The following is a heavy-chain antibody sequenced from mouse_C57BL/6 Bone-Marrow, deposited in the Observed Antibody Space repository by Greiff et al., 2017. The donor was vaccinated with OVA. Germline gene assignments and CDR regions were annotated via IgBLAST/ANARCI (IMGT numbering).Heavy chain of an antibody. CDR1: GYTFTSYW. Sequence: QVQLQQPGAELVKPGASVKLSCKASGYTFTSYWMHWVKQRPGQGLEWIGMIHPNSGSTNYNEKFKSKATLTVDKSSSTAYMQLSSLTSEDSAVYDCARGDYYGPYWYFDVWGTGTTVTVSS. D-gene: IGHD1-1*01. CDR2: IHPNSGST. J-gene: IGHJ1*03. V-gene: IGHV1-64*01. CDR3: ARGDYYGPYWYFDV.